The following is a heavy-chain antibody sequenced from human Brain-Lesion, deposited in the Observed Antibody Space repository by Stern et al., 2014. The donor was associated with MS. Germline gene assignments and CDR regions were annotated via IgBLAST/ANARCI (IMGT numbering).Heavy chain of an antibody. CDR2: IRWNSLTL. CDR1: GFSFDDYA. Sequence: VQLGQSGGDLVQPGRSLRLSCVASGFSFDDYAMHWVRQAPGKGLEWVSGIRWNSLTLGYADSVKGRFTISRDNAENSLYLQINSLRPEDTALYYCARARGFFYYYYAMDVWGQGTTVTVSS. V-gene: IGHV3-9*01. J-gene: IGHJ6*02. CDR3: ARARGFFYYYYAMDV. D-gene: IGHD3-3*01.